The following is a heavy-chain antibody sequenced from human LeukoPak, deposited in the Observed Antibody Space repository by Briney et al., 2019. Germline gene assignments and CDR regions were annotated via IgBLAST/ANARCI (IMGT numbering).Heavy chain of an antibody. J-gene: IGHJ4*02. Sequence: RAGGSLRLSCAASGFTFSSYAMHWVRQAPGKGLEWVAVISYDGSNKYYAGSVKGRFTISRDNSKNTLYLQMNSLRAEDTAVYYCARDRNCSSTSCPPFDYWGQGTLVTVSS. CDR2: ISYDGSNK. CDR1: GFTFSSYA. V-gene: IGHV3-30*01. CDR3: ARDRNCSSTSCPPFDY. D-gene: IGHD2-2*01.